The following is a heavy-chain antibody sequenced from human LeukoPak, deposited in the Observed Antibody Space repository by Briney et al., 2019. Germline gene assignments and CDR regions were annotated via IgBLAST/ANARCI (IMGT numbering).Heavy chain of an antibody. D-gene: IGHD1-1*01. CDR1: SYSFATYD. CDR2: IIPILGIA. Sequence: GASVKVSCKASSYSFATYDISWVRQAPGQGLEWMGRIIPILGIANYAQKFQGRVTITADKSTSTAYMELSSLRSEDTAVYYCARGDWNGRFDYWGQGTLVTVSS. J-gene: IGHJ4*02. CDR3: ARGDWNGRFDY. V-gene: IGHV1-69*04.